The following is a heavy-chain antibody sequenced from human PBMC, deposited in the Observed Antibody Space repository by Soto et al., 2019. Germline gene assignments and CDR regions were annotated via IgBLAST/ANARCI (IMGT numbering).Heavy chain of an antibody. CDR3: ARDPIGGGAPYYFDY. V-gene: IGHV1-2*02. CDR2: INPRTGDT. D-gene: IGHD3-16*01. CDR1: GYTFTEYY. J-gene: IGHJ4*02. Sequence: QVQLVQSGAGVTKPGASVQVSCKASGYTFTEYYLYWVRQAPGQGREWLGGINPRTGDTNQAQKFQGRVTMTRDMSLTTPYMELHGLTSDDTAVYYCARDPIGGGAPYYFDYWGQGSLFTVSS.